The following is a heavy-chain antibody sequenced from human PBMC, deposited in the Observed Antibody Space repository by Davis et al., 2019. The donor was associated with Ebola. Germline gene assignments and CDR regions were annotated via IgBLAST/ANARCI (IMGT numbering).Heavy chain of an antibody. CDR2: IWPHGNDY. CDR1: GFTFTHYG. CDR3: ARDPDTSGYYSWFDP. V-gene: IGHV3-33*01. D-gene: IGHD5-18*01. Sequence: GESLKISCAASGFTFTHYGMHWVRQAPGKGLEWVAGIWPHGNDYIYGDSVRGRFTISRDNSKNTLYLQMSSLRVQDTAVYYCARDPDTSGYYSWFDPWGQGTLVTVSS. J-gene: IGHJ5*02.